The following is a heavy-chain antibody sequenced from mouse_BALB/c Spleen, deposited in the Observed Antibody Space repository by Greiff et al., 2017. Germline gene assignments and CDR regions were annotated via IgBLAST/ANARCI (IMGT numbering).Heavy chain of an antibody. CDR1: GFNIKDTY. J-gene: IGHJ4*01. Sequence: EVQLQQSGAELVKPGASVKLSCTASGFNIKDTYMHWVKQRPEQGLEWIGRIDPANGNTKYDPKFQGKATITADTSSNTAYLQLSSLTSEDTAVYYCARRASYYGNYEAMDYWGQGTSVTVSS. CDR3: ARRASYYGNYEAMDY. CDR2: IDPANGNT. D-gene: IGHD2-10*01. V-gene: IGHV14-3*02.